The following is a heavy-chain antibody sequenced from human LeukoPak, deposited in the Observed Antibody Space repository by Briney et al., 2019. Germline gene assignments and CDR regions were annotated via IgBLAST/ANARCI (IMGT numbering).Heavy chain of an antibody. CDR2: IGSASGHI. V-gene: IGHV3-21*01. CDR3: LTIVETPIDAFDI. D-gene: IGHD4-23*01. Sequence: PGGSLRLSCAASGFTFSRYTMNWVRQAPGKGLEWVSSIGSASGHIYFADSVKGRFSISRDNAKETLFLQMNSLTAEDTAVYYCLTIVETPIDAFDIWGQGAMVTVSS. J-gene: IGHJ3*02. CDR1: GFTFSRYT.